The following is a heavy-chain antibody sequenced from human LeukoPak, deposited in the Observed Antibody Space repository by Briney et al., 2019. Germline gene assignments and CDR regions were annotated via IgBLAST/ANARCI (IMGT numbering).Heavy chain of an antibody. Sequence: PSETVSLTCSVYGGSFSGYYWRGIRQPPGKGREGIGEINHSGSTNYNPSLNSQATISVNTSKNQFSLKLSSVTAADAAVYYCARLVAGHQLLPNYGMDVWGKGTTVTVSS. J-gene: IGHJ6*04. V-gene: IGHV4-34*01. CDR3: ARLVAGHQLLPNYGMDV. CDR1: GGSFSGYY. CDR2: INHSGST. D-gene: IGHD2-2*01.